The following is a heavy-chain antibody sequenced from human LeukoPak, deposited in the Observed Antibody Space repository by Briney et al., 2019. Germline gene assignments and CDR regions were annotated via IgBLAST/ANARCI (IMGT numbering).Heavy chain of an antibody. V-gene: IGHV4-34*01. Sequence: SETLSLTCAVYGGSFSGYYWSWIRQPPGKGLEWIGEINHSGSTNYNPSLKSRVAISVDTSKNQFSLKLSSVTAADTAVYYCARETLYYYDSSGYLFWGQGTLVTVSS. CDR3: ARETLYYYDSSGYLF. CDR2: INHSGST. CDR1: GGSFSGYY. J-gene: IGHJ4*02. D-gene: IGHD3-22*01.